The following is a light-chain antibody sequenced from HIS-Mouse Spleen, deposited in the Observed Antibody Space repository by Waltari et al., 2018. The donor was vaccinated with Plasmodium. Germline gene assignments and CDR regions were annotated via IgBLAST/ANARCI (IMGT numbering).Light chain of an antibody. CDR2: GAS. Sequence: EIAMTQSPAPLSASPGERATLSRRPSQSGNSNVAWYQQKPGQAPRLLIYGASTRATGIPARFSGSGSGTEFTLTISSLQSEDFAVYYCQQYNNWSFTFGPGTKVDIK. CDR1: QSGNSN. CDR3: QQYNNWSFT. J-gene: IGKJ3*01. V-gene: IGKV3-15*01.